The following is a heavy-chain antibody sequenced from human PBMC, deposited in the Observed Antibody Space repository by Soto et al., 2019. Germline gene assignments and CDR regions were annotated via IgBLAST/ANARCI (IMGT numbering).Heavy chain of an antibody. J-gene: IGHJ5*02. CDR3: AKDNCISTSCYRLYNWFDP. Sequence: QVQLVESGGGVVQPGRSLRLSCVASGFTFSSYGMHWVRQAPGKGLEWVAVIAYDGSNKYYADSVKGRFTTPRDNSKNTLYLQMNSLRAEDTAVYYCAKDNCISTSCYRLYNWFDPWGQGTLVTVSS. CDR1: GFTFSSYG. D-gene: IGHD2-2*01. CDR2: IAYDGSNK. V-gene: IGHV3-30*18.